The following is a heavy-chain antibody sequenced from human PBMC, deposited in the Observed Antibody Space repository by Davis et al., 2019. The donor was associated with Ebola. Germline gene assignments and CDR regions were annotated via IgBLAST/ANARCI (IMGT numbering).Heavy chain of an antibody. V-gene: IGHV3-64*01. CDR3: ASLYGSGSAI. CDR1: GFTFSSYA. CDR2: FSSNGRIT. J-gene: IGHJ4*02. D-gene: IGHD3-10*01. Sequence: GESLKISCAASGFTFSSYALHWVRQAPGKGLEYVSAFSSNGRITYYANSVKGRFTISRDNSKNTLYLQMASLRAEDMAVYYCASLYGSGSAIWGQGTLVTVSS.